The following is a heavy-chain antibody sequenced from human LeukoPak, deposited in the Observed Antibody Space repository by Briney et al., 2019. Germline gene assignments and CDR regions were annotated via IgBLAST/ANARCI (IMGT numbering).Heavy chain of an antibody. D-gene: IGHD2-15*01. J-gene: IGHJ4*02. CDR3: ASLLGYCSGGSCSPYYFDY. Sequence: ASVKVSCKASGYTFTGYYMHWVRQAPGQGLEWMGWINPNSGGTNYAQKFQDRVTMTRDTSISTAYMELSRLRSDDTAVYYCASLLGYCSGGSCSPYYFDYWGQGTLVTVSS. CDR1: GYTFTGYY. CDR2: INPNSGGT. V-gene: IGHV1-2*02.